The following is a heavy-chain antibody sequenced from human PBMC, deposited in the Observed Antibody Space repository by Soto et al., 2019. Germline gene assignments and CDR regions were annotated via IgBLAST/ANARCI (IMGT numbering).Heavy chain of an antibody. CDR2: IIPILGIA. Sequence: SVKVSYKASGGTFSSYTISLVRQAPGQGLEWMGRIIPILGIANYAQKFQGRVTITADKSTSTAYMELSSMRSEDTAVYYCASGSDQGDAFDIWGQGTMVTVSS. CDR3: ASGSDQGDAFDI. V-gene: IGHV1-69*02. J-gene: IGHJ3*02. D-gene: IGHD2-2*01. CDR1: GGTFSSYT.